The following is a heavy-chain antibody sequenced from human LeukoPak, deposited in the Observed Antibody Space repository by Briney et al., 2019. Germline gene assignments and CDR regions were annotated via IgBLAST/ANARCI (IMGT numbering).Heavy chain of an antibody. CDR3: ARRSSSFAIRLDI. Sequence: KPSETLSLTCTVSGGSVCSYFWSWIRQPPGKGPGWIGYIQYSGSANYNPSLKSRVTISVDTSENQFSLKLSSVTAADTAVYYCARRSSSFAIRLDICGQGSLVTVSS. D-gene: IGHD6-13*01. J-gene: IGHJ5*02. CDR1: GGSVCSYF. V-gene: IGHV4-59*08. CDR2: IQYSGSA.